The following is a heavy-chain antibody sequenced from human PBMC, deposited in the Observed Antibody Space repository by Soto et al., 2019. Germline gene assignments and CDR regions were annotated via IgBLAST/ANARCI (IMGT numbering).Heavy chain of an antibody. CDR3: AHHTITPATNWFDP. D-gene: IGHD2-2*01. CDR1: GFSLTTSRVG. J-gene: IGHJ5*02. Sequence: SGPTLGNHKQTLTLACTFSGFSLTTSRVGVGWIRQPPGKALEWLALIYWNDDKRYSPSLKGRLIITKDTSENQVVLAMTNMDPVDTATYYCAHHTITPATNWFDPWGLGTLVTVSS. V-gene: IGHV2-5*01. CDR2: IYWNDDK.